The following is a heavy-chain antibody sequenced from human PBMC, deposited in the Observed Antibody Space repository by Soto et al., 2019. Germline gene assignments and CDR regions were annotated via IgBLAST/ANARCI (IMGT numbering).Heavy chain of an antibody. V-gene: IGHV3-30-3*01. CDR3: ARAVYHASSNG. Sequence: GGSLRLSCAASGFTFSSYAMHWVRQAPGKGLEWVAVISYDGSNKCYADSVKGRFTISRDNSKNTLYLQMNSLRAEDTAVYYCARAVYHASSNGWGQGTLVTVSS. D-gene: IGHD5-18*01. CDR2: ISYDGSNK. CDR1: GFTFSSYA. J-gene: IGHJ4*02.